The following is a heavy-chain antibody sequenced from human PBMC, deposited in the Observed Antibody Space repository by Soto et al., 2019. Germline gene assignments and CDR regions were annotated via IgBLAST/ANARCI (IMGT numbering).Heavy chain of an antibody. CDR2: ISGSGGST. Sequence: EVQLLESGGGLVQPGGSLRLSCAASGFTFSSYAMSWVRQAPGKGLEWVSAISGSGGSTYYADSVKGRFTISRDNSKNTLYLQMNSLRAEDTAVYYCARHYCSGGSCYSLNYYYYMDVWGKGTTVTVSS. CDR1: GFTFSSYA. J-gene: IGHJ6*03. V-gene: IGHV3-23*01. CDR3: ARHYCSGGSCYSLNYYYYMDV. D-gene: IGHD2-15*01.